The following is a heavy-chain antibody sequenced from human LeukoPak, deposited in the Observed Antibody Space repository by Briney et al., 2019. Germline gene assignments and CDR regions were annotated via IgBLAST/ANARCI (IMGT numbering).Heavy chain of an antibody. CDR1: GGSISSHY. V-gene: IGHV4-59*11. CDR3: ARSRREYYDFWSGYYSFYYMDV. J-gene: IGHJ6*03. Sequence: SETLSLTCTVSGGSISSHYWSWIRQPPGKGLEWIGYIYYSGSTNYNPSLKSRVTISVDTSKNQFSLKLSSVIAADTAVYYCARSRREYYDFWSGYYSFYYMDVWGKGTTVTVSS. CDR2: IYYSGST. D-gene: IGHD3-3*01.